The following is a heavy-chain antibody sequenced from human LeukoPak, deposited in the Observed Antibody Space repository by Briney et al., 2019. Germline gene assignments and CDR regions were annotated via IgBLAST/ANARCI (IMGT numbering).Heavy chain of an antibody. J-gene: IGHJ3*02. CDR3: AREGLPDALDI. CDR2: IGTAGDT. V-gene: IGHV3-13*01. CDR1: GFTFSSYD. Sequence: PGGSLRLSCAASGFTFSSYDMHWVRQATGKGLEWVSAIGTAGDTYYPGSVKGRFTISRENARNSLYLQMNSLRPGDTAVYYCAREGLPDALDIWGQGTMVTVSS.